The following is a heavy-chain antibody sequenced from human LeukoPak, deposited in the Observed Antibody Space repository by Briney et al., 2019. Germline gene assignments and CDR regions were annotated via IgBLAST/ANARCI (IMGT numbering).Heavy chain of an antibody. V-gene: IGHV1-2*06. Sequence: ASVKVSCKAAGYTFTGYYMFWVRQAPGQGLEWMGRINPNSGGTNYAQKFQGRVTMTRDTSISTAYMEPSSLRSDDTAVYYCARVGISYYYDSNGYKYWGQGTLVTVSS. J-gene: IGHJ4*02. CDR2: INPNSGGT. CDR1: GYTFTGYY. CDR3: ARVGISYYYDSNGYKY. D-gene: IGHD3-22*01.